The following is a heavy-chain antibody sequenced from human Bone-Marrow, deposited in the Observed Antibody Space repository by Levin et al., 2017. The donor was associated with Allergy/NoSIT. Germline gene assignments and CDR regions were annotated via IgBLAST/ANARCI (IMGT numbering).Heavy chain of an antibody. J-gene: IGHJ4*02. CDR3: ARIGSNHNFES. V-gene: IGHV1-2*06. CDR1: GYTFTVYY. CDR2: INSSTGVT. D-gene: IGHD1-14*01. Sequence: ASVKVSCKTSGYTFTVYYMHWVRQAPGQGLEWMGRINSSTGVTDYVQKFQGRVTMTRDTSISTAYMELSRLRSDDTAVYYCARIGSNHNFESWGQGTLVTVSS.